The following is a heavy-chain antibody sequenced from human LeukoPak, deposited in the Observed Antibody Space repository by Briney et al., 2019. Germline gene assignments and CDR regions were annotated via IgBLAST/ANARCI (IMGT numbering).Heavy chain of an antibody. V-gene: IGHV7-4-1*02. D-gene: IGHD6-6*01. J-gene: IGHJ3*02. CDR2: INTNTGIP. CDR1: GYTFSIHA. CDR3: ARDLVSAGFDI. Sequence: ASVKVSCKAFGYTFSIHAMNWVRQAPGQRLELMGWINTNTGIPTYAQGFAGRFVFSLDTSVTTAYLQITSLKAEDTAVYYCARDLVSAGFDIWGQGTMVTVSS.